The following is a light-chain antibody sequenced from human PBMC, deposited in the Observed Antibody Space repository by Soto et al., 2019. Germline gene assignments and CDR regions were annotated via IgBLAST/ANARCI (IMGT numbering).Light chain of an antibody. CDR3: QQYDNLSLT. CDR1: QDISSY. J-gene: IGKJ4*01. CDR2: VAS. Sequence: DIEMTQSPSSLSASVGDRVTLSCQASQDISSYLTWYQQKPWKAPKLLIYVASNRETGVPARFSGSGSGTEFTFTISSLQPEDIATYYCQQYDNLSLTFGGGTKVDIK. V-gene: IGKV1-33*01.